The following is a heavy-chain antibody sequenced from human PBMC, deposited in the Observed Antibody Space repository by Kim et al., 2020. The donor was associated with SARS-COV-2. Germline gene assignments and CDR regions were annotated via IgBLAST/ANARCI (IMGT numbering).Heavy chain of an antibody. CDR3: AKYEAFRVNSYYLDY. V-gene: IGHV3-23*01. D-gene: IGHD1-1*01. Sequence: ADSVKGRFTISRDNSKNILYLQINSLRGDDTAVYYCAKYEAFRVNSYYLDYWGQGALVTVSS. J-gene: IGHJ4*02.